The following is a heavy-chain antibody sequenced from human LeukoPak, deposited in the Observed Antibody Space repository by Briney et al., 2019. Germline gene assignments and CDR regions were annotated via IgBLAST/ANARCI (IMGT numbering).Heavy chain of an antibody. D-gene: IGHD3-16*02. CDR3: ARGKVGGVIVIPTFDY. V-gene: IGHV4-59*08. J-gene: IGHJ4*02. CDR1: GGSISSYY. Sequence: PSETLSLTCTVSGGSISSYYWSWTRQPPGKGLEWIGYIYYSRSTNYNPSLKSRVTISVDTSKNQFSLKLSSVTAADTAVYYCARGKVGGVIVIPTFDYWGQGTLVTVSS. CDR2: IYYSRST.